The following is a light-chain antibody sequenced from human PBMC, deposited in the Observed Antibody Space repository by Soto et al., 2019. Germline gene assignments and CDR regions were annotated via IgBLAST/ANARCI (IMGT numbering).Light chain of an antibody. CDR1: SSDVGSYYL. CDR3: CSYAGSSTFV. J-gene: IGLJ2*01. CDR2: EGS. V-gene: IGLV2-23*03. Sequence: QSALTQPASVSGSPGQSITISCTGTSSDVGSYYLVSWYQQYPGKAPKVMIYEGSKRPSGVSDRFSGSKSGNTASLTISGLQAEDEADYYCCSYAGSSTFVFGGGTKVTVL.